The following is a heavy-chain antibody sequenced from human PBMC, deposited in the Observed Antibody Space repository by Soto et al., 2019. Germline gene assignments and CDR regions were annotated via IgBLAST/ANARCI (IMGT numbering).Heavy chain of an antibody. CDR3: ARGEDDFWSGYYYGMDV. CDR2: INSDGSST. J-gene: IGHJ6*02. CDR1: GFTFSSYW. Sequence: AGGSLRLSCAASGFTFSSYWMHWVRQAPGKGLVWVSRINSDGSSTSYADSVKGRFTISRDNAKNTLYLQMNSLRAEDTAVYYCARGEDDFWSGYYYGMDVWGQGTTVTVSS. V-gene: IGHV3-74*01. D-gene: IGHD3-3*01.